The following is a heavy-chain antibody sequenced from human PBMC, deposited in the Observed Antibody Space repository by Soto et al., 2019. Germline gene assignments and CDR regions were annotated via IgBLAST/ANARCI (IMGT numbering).Heavy chain of an antibody. CDR1: GGSFSGYY. J-gene: IGHJ4*02. Sequence: QVQLQQWGAGLLKPSETLSLTCAVYGGSFSGYYWTWIRQPPGTGLEWIGEINQSGSTNYNPSLKSRVTISVDTSKNQFSLKLTSVTAADTAVYYCARDKITGLFDYWGQGTLGTVSS. V-gene: IGHV4-34*01. D-gene: IGHD2-8*02. CDR2: INQSGST. CDR3: ARDKITGLFDY.